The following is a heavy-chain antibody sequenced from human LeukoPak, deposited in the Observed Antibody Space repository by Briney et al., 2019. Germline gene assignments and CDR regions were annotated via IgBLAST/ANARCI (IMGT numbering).Heavy chain of an antibody. CDR1: GGSISSYY. D-gene: IGHD3-22*01. Sequence: KPSETLTLTCTVSGGSISSYYWNWIRQPPGKGLEWIGHIYYSGSTKDNPSLESRVIILVGTSKNQFSLKLSAVTAADTAVYYCARLRYDSSGYRSSSYYFEYWGQGTLVTVSS. CDR3: ARLRYDSSGYRSSSYYFEY. CDR2: IYYSGST. J-gene: IGHJ4*02. V-gene: IGHV4-59*01.